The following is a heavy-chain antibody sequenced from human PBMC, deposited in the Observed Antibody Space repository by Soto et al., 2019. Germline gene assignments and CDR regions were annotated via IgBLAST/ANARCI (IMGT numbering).Heavy chain of an antibody. CDR2: IIPIFGTA. CDR1: GGTFSSYA. D-gene: IGHD5-18*01. CDR3: ARARGYSYGRGDYYYYGMDV. J-gene: IGHJ6*02. V-gene: IGHV1-69*01. Sequence: QVQLVQSGAEVKKPGSSVKVSRKASGGTFSSYAISWVRQAPGQGLEWMGGIIPIFGTANYAQKFQGRVTITADESTSTAYMELSSLRSEDTAVYYCARARGYSYGRGDYYYYGMDVWGQGTTVTVSS.